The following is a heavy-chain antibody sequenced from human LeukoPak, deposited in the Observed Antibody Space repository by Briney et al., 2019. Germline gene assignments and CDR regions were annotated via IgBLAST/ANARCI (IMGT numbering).Heavy chain of an antibody. J-gene: IGHJ4*02. V-gene: IGHV3-11*01. D-gene: IGHD4-23*01. Sequence: KPGGSLRLSCATSGFAFSYYWMTWVGKAPGKGLEWVSYFSSTAITINYADSVKGRFTISRDNSKNLLYLLMNRLRVDDTAVYYCVRGHDYAGIAANYYYWGQGMLVAVSS. CDR2: FSSTAITI. CDR1: GFAFSYYW. CDR3: VRGHDYAGIAANYYY.